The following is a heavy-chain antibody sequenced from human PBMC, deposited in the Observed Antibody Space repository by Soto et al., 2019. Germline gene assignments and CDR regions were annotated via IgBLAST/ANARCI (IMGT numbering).Heavy chain of an antibody. Sequence: GGSLRLSCAASGFTFSTYAMNWVRQAPGKGLEWASGIYGNGGGISYGDSVKGRFTISRDNSNNMLYLQMHSLRVEDTAVYYCAKDRQPDGLWPFDHWGQGTLVTVSS. V-gene: IGHV3-23*01. CDR2: IYGNGGGI. D-gene: IGHD2-8*01. J-gene: IGHJ4*02. CDR3: AKDRQPDGLWPFDH. CDR1: GFTFSTYA.